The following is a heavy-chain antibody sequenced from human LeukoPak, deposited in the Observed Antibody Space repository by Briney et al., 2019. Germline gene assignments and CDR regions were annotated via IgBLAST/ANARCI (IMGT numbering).Heavy chain of an antibody. D-gene: IGHD4-17*01. J-gene: IGHJ4*02. CDR2: IKQDGSEK. Sequence: SGGSLRLSCAASGFTFSSYWMSWVRQAPGKGLEWVANIKQDGSEKYYVDSVKGRFTISRDNAKSSLYLQMNSLRAEDTAVYYCARDRCDYGDYYHCHWGQGTLVTVSS. V-gene: IGHV3-7*01. CDR3: ARDRCDYGDYYHCH. CDR1: GFTFSSYW.